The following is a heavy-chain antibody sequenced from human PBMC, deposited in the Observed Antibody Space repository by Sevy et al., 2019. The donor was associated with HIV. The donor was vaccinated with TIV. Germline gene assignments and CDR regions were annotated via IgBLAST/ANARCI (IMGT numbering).Heavy chain of an antibody. CDR1: GFTFSKYS. Sequence: GESLKISCAASGFTFSKYSMSWVRQPTGKGLEWVSTLSFGCGEINHADSVKGRFTISRDNSKNSLYLQMNNLRAEDTAVYYCAREGCTKPHDYWGQGTLVTVSS. V-gene: IGHV3-23*01. CDR2: LSFGCGEI. CDR3: AREGCTKPHDY. D-gene: IGHD2-8*01. J-gene: IGHJ4*02.